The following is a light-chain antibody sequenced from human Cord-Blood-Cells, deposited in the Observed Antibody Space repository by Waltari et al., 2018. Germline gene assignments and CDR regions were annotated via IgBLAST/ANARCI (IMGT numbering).Light chain of an antibody. V-gene: IGKV1-39*01. J-gene: IGKJ1*01. Sequence: DIQMTQSPSSLSASVGDRITITCRASQSISSYLNWYQQKPGKAPKLLIYAASSLQSGVPSRFSGSGSGTDFTLINSSLQPEDFATYYCQQSYSTWTFGQGTKVEIK. CDR3: QQSYSTWT. CDR1: QSISSY. CDR2: AAS.